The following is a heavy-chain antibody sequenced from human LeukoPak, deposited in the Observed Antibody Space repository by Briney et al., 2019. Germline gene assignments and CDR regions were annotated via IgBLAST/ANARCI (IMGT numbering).Heavy chain of an antibody. D-gene: IGHD3-22*01. Sequence: ASVKVSCKASGFSFTSYGISWVRQAPGQGLEWMGWISAYNGNTSYAREFQGRVTMTADTSTSTTYMELRSLRSDDTAVYYCARDRWRLDDSSGYYSFNYWGQGTLLTVSS. CDR2: ISAYNGNT. J-gene: IGHJ4*02. CDR3: ARDRWRLDDSSGYYSFNY. V-gene: IGHV1-18*04. CDR1: GFSFTSYG.